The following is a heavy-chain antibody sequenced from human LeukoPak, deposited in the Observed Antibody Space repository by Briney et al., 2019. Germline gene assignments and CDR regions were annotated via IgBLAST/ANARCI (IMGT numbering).Heavy chain of an antibody. Sequence: KASETLSLTCAVYGXSFSGYYGTWIRQPPGKGLEWIGEINHSGSPNYNPSLKSRVTISVDTSKNQFSLKLSSVTAADTAVYYCARVRATGAFDIWGQGTMVTVSS. D-gene: IGHD1-26*01. CDR1: GXSFSGYY. CDR2: INHSGSP. V-gene: IGHV4-34*01. CDR3: ARVRATGAFDI. J-gene: IGHJ3*02.